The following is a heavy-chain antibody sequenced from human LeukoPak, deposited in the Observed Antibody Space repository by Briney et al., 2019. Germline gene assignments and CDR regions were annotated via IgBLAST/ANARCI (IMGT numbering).Heavy chain of an antibody. J-gene: IGHJ4*02. CDR2: VSDSGSTR. Sequence: VGSLRLSCAASGFTFSDYYMSWVRQAPGKGLKWVAYVSDSGSTRYADSVRGRFTVSRDDAKSSLFLQMNSLRAEDTAVYYCARAMGSTWNVPIDYWGQGTLVTVSS. V-gene: IGHV3-11*01. CDR3: ARAMGSTWNVPIDY. D-gene: IGHD6-13*01. CDR1: GFTFSDYY.